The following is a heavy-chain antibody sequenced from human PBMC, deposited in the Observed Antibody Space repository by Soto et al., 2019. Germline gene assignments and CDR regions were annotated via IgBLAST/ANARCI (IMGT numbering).Heavy chain of an antibody. CDR1: GGSISSYY. CDR2: IYYSGST. J-gene: IGHJ4*02. CDR3: ARDFPYDILTGSWYFDY. Sequence: ALEILSLTCTVSGGSISSYYWSWIRQPPGKGLEWIGYIYYSGSTNYNPSLKSRVTISVDNAKNSLYLQMNSLRAEDTAVYYCARDFPYDILTGSWYFDYWGQGTLVTVS. V-gene: IGHV4-59*12. D-gene: IGHD3-9*01.